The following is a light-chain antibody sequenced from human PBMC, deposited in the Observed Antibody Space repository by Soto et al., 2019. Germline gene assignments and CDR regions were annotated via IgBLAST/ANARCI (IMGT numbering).Light chain of an antibody. Sequence: QSALAQPASVSGSPGQSITISCTGTDSDVGAYDSVSWYRQHPHKAPQLIIYKGTQRPSGVSNRISGATSGNAASLTISGLQADDEADYFWCSSAPESTYVFGTGTKLTVL. CDR1: DSDVGAYDS. V-gene: IGLV2-23*01. CDR2: KGT. J-gene: IGLJ1*01. CDR3: CSSAPESTYV.